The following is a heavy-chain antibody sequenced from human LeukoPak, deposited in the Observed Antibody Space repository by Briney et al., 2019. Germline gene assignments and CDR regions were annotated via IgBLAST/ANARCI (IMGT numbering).Heavy chain of an antibody. J-gene: IGHJ4*02. CDR3: ARDSRWLPQGADY. CDR1: GFTFSSYA. Sequence: PGGSLRLSCAASGFTFSSYAMHWVRQAPGKGLEYVSAISSNGGSTYYANSVKGRFTISRDNSKNTLYLQMGSLRAEDMAMYYCARDSRWLPQGADYWGQGTLVTVSS. CDR2: ISSNGGST. V-gene: IGHV3-64*01. D-gene: IGHD4-23*01.